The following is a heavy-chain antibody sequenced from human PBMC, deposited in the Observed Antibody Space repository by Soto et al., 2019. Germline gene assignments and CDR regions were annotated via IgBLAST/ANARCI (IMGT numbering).Heavy chain of an antibody. V-gene: IGHV1-3*01. CDR2: INAGNGNT. CDR3: ARASSSFVPDS. CDR1: GYTFTSYA. J-gene: IGHJ5*01. Sequence: QVQLVQSGAEVKKPGASVKVSCKASGYTFTSYAMHWVRQAPGQRLEWMAWINAGNGNTQYSQKFQGRVTTTRDTSASTAYMALSSLRSQDTAVYYCARASSSFVPDSWGQGTLVTVSS. D-gene: IGHD6-6*01.